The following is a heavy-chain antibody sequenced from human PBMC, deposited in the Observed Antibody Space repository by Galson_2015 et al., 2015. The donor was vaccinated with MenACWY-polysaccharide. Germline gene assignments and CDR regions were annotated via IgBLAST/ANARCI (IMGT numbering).Heavy chain of an antibody. CDR1: GFTFSSYA. CDR2: ISSNGGST. D-gene: IGHD5-24*01. V-gene: IGHV3-64*04. CDR3: ARGGDGYGNFDY. J-gene: IGHJ4*02. Sequence: SLRLSCAASGFTFSSYAMHWVRQAPGKGLEYVSAISSNGGSTYYADSVKGRFTISRDNAQHMLYLQMNSLRAEDTAVYYCARGGDGYGNFDYWGQGILVTVSS.